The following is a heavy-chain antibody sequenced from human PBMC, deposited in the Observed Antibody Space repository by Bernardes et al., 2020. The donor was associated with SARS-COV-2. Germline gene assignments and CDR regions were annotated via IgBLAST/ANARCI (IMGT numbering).Heavy chain of an antibody. Sequence: SETLSLTCTVSGGSISSSSYYWGWIRQPPGKGLEWIGSIYYSGSTYYNPSLKSRVTISVDTSKNQFSLKLSSVTAADTAVYYCAREGIPAAIGWFYYYYGMDVWGQGTTVTVSS. D-gene: IGHD2-2*01. CDR3: AREGIPAAIGWFYYYYGMDV. CDR2: IYYSGST. CDR1: GGSISSSSYY. V-gene: IGHV4-39*02. J-gene: IGHJ6*02.